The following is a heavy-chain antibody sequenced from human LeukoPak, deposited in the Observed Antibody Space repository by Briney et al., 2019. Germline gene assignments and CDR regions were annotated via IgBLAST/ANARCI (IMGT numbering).Heavy chain of an antibody. D-gene: IGHD1-14*01. V-gene: IGHV1-2*02. CDR3: ARDIILDS. CDR2: INPKTGVT. Sequence: ASVKVSCKTSGYTFADYYLTWVRQAPGQGFEWLGWINPKTGVTKYAQDLLGRVTMTSDTSISTAYMELSRLTSDDTALYFCARDIILDSWGQGTLVTVSS. CDR1: GYTFADYY. J-gene: IGHJ5*01.